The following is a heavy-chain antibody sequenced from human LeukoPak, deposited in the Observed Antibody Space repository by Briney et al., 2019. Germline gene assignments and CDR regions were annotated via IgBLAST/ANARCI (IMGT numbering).Heavy chain of an antibody. Sequence: SETLSLTCTVSGYSISSGYYWGWIRPPPGKGLEWIGSIYHSGSTYYNPSLKSRVTISVDTSKNQFSLKLSSVTAADTAVYYCAREPYYYGSGRDYWGQGTLVTVSS. CDR2: IYHSGST. CDR3: AREPYYYGSGRDY. V-gene: IGHV4-38-2*02. J-gene: IGHJ4*02. D-gene: IGHD3-10*01. CDR1: GYSISSGYY.